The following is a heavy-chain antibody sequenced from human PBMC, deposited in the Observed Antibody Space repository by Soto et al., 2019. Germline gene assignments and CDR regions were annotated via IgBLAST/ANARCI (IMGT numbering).Heavy chain of an antibody. D-gene: IGHD5-12*01. CDR3: ARDGGYSGYYYGMDV. CDR1: GCSFSSSA. V-gene: IGHV3-30*19. Sequence: PGGSLILSCAASGCSFSSSAMHWVRPAPGKGLEWVAVISYDGSNKYYADSVKGRFTISRDNSKNTLYLQMNSLRAEDTAVYYCARDGGYSGYYYGMDVWGQGTTVTVS. CDR2: ISYDGSNK. J-gene: IGHJ6*02.